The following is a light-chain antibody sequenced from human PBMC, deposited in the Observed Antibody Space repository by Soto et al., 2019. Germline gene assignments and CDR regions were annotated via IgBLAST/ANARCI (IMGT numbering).Light chain of an antibody. CDR2: GAS. J-gene: IGKJ3*01. CDR1: QSVSSSY. Sequence: EIVLTQSPATLSLSPGERATLSCRASQSVSSSYLAWYQQKPGQAPRLLIYGASSSATGIPDRFSGSGSGTAFPLTISRLEPEDFAVYYCQQYGSSPVTFGPGNKVDIK. V-gene: IGKV3-20*01. CDR3: QQYGSSPVT.